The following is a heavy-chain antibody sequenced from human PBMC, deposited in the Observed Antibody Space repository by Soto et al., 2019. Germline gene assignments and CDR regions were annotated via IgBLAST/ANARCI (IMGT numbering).Heavy chain of an antibody. CDR3: ARDQGNTIFGVVSTSYYYYGMDV. CDR1: GGTFSSYA. J-gene: IGHJ6*02. CDR2: IIPIFGTA. D-gene: IGHD3-3*01. Sequence: SVKVSCKASGGTFSSYAISWVRQAPGQGLEWMGGIIPIFGTANYAQKFQGRVTITADKSTSTAYMELSSLRSEDTAAYYCARDQGNTIFGVVSTSYYYYGMDVWGQGTTVTAP. V-gene: IGHV1-69*06.